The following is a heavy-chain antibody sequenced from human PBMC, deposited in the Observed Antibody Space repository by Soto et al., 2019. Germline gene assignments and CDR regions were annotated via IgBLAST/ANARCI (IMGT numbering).Heavy chain of an antibody. V-gene: IGHV3-23*01. Sequence: EVQLLESGGGLVQPGGSLRLSCAASGFTFSSYAMSWVRQAPGKGLEWVSAISGSGGSTYYADSVKGRFTISRDNSKSTLYLQMNSLRAEDTAVYYCAKDRRDGGKPGKTEPVSYWGQGTLVTVSS. CDR2: ISGSGGST. J-gene: IGHJ4*02. CDR3: AKDRRDGGKPGKTEPVSY. CDR1: GFTFSSYA. D-gene: IGHD2-15*01.